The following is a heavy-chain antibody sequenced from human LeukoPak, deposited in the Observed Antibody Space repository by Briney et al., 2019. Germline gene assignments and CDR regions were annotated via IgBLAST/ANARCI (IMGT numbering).Heavy chain of an antibody. Sequence: SQTLSLTCAVSGGSISSGGYSWSWIRQPPGKGLEWIGYIYHSGSAYYNPSLKSRVTISVDRSKNQFSLKLSSVTAADTAVYYCARGDSSMAFDIWGQGTVVTVSS. CDR1: GGSISSGGYS. CDR3: ARGDSSMAFDI. V-gene: IGHV4-30-2*01. CDR2: IYHSGSA. D-gene: IGHD3-22*01. J-gene: IGHJ3*02.